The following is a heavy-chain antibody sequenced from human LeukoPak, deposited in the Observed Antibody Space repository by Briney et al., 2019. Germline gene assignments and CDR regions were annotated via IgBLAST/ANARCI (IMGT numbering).Heavy chain of an antibody. Sequence: GGSLRLSCADSGFTFSSYSMNWVRQGPGKGLEWVSSISSSSSYIYYADSVKGRFTISRDNAKNSLYLQMNSLRAEDTAVYYCVRDMGSGYCSSTSCYWDGMDVGGQGTTVSV. D-gene: IGHD2-2*01. CDR3: VRDMGSGYCSSTSCYWDGMDV. CDR1: GFTFSSYS. V-gene: IGHV3-21*01. J-gene: IGHJ6*02. CDR2: ISSSSSYI.